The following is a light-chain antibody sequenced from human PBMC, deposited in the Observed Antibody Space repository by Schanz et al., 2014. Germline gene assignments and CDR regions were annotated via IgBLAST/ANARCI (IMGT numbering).Light chain of an antibody. CDR3: SSYAGNNDFGV. Sequence: QSVLTQPPSASGSPGQSVTISCTGTSSDVGGYNYVSWYQQHPGKAPKLMIYDVNNRPSGVSNRFSGSKSGNTASLTISGLQAEDEADYYCSSYAGNNDFGVFGGGTKLTVL. V-gene: IGLV2-8*01. CDR1: SSDVGGYNY. CDR2: DVN. J-gene: IGLJ2*01.